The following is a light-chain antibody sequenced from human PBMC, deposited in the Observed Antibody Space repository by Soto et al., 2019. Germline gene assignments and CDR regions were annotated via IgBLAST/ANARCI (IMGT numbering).Light chain of an antibody. Sequence: DIQMTQSPSSLSASIGDRFTITCRASKSISSYLNWYQQKPGKVHKLLIYAASSLQSGVPSRFSGSGSGTDLNLTISSRQPEDFATYYCQQSYSTPRTFAQGTKV. CDR2: AAS. J-gene: IGKJ1*01. CDR3: QQSYSTPRT. V-gene: IGKV1-39*01. CDR1: KSISSY.